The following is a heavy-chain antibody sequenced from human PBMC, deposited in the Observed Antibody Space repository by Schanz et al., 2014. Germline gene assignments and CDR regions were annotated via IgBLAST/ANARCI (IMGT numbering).Heavy chain of an antibody. D-gene: IGHD6-19*01. CDR1: GFNFKAYA. Sequence: EAQLLESGGGLVQPGGSLRLSCAASGFNFKAYAMSWVRQAPGKGLEWVSRMIGSGSSVFYADSVKGRFTISRDNAKNSLYLQMNSLRAEDTAVYYCARDLISSGWYGWGQGTLVAVSS. J-gene: IGHJ4*02. CDR3: ARDLISSGWYG. V-gene: IGHV3-23*01. CDR2: MIGSGSSV.